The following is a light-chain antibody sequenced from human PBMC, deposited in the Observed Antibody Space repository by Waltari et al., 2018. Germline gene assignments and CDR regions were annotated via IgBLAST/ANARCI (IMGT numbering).Light chain of an antibody. V-gene: IGKV4-1*01. CDR2: WAS. J-gene: IGKJ5*01. CDR3: QQYYKTPMT. Sequence: DIVMTQSPDSLAVSLGQRATINCKSSQRVLYSSNIKNYLAWYQQKPGQPPKLLIYWASTRESGIPDRFSGSGSGTDFTLTISSLQAEDVAVYYCQQYYKTPMTFGQGTRLEIK. CDR1: QRVLYSSNIKNY.